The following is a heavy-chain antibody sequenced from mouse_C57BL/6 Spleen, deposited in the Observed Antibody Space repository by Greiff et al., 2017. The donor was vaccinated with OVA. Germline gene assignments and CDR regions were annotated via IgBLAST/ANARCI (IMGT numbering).Heavy chain of an antibody. CDR3: TRDRKDDFDY. V-gene: IGHV5-9-1*02. CDR2: ISSGGDYI. J-gene: IGHJ2*01. Sequence: EVMLVESGEGLVKPGGSLKLSCAASGFTFSSYAMSWVRQTPEKRLEWVAYISSGGDYIYYADTVKGRFTISRDKARNTLYLQISSLNPTDTATYDYTRDRKDDFDYWGQGTTLTVSS. CDR1: GFTFSSYA.